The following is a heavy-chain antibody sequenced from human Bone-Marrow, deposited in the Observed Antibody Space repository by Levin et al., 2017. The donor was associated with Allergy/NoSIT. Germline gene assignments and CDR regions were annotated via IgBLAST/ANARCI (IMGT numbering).Heavy chain of an antibody. J-gene: IGHJ2*01. V-gene: IGHV4-39*01. CDR1: GGSVRVSSHY. D-gene: IGHD2-2*01. Sequence: ASETLSLTCSVSGGSVRVSSHYWGWIRQTPGKGLEWIGTIYYGGSSYYIPSLMSRVTISVDSSKNQFSLNLRSVTAADTAIYYCAGRTYCSSGACHAVFDFWGRGTLVTVSA. CDR3: AGRTYCSSGACHAVFDF. CDR2: IYYGGSS.